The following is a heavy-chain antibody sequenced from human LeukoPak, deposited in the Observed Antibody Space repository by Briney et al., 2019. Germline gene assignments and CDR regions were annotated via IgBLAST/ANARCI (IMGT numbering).Heavy chain of an antibody. J-gene: IGHJ5*02. D-gene: IGHD2/OR15-2a*01. CDR1: GGSISSYY. V-gene: IGHV4-4*07. CDR2: IYTSGST. CDR3: AGDCGYCNKTRWLGDWFDP. Sequence: SETLSLTCTVSGGSISSYYWSWIRQPAGKGLEWIGRIYTSGSTNYNPSLKSRVTMSVDTSKNQFSLKLSSVTAADTAVYYCAGDCGYCNKTRWLGDWFDPLGQGTLGTGSS.